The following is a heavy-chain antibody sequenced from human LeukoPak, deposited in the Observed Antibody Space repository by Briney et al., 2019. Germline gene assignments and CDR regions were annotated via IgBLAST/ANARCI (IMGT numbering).Heavy chain of an antibody. Sequence: GGSLRLSCAASGFTFSSYWMSWVRQAPGKGLEWVANIKQDGSEKYYVDSVKGRFTISRDNAKNSLYLQMNSLRAEDTAVYYCAREVFSLSGAFDIWGQGTMVTVSS. D-gene: IGHD3-9*01. J-gene: IGHJ3*02. V-gene: IGHV3-7*01. CDR1: GFTFSSYW. CDR2: IKQDGSEK. CDR3: AREVFSLSGAFDI.